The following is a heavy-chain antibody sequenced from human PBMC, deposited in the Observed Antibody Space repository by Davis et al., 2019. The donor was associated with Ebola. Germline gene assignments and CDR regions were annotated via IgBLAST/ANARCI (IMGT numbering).Heavy chain of an antibody. V-gene: IGHV1-18*01. CDR2: ISAYNGNP. J-gene: IGHJ4*02. D-gene: IGHD3-9*01. CDR3: ARALRYFDWLLYEGGYFDY. Sequence: AASVKVSCQASGYTFTSYGISWVRQAPGQGLEGMGWISAYNGNPNYAQKLQGRVTMTTDTSTRTAYMELRSLRFDDTAMYYCARALRYFDWLLYEGGYFDYWGQGTLVTVSS. CDR1: GYTFTSYG.